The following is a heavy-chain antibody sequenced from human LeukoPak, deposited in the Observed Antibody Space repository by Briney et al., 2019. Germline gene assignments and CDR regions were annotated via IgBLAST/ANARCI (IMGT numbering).Heavy chain of an antibody. CDR2: INPNSGGT. D-gene: IGHD5-12*01. CDR3: AKYGDGYIRYFDY. J-gene: IGHJ4*02. CDR1: GYTSTGYY. Sequence: ASVKVSCKASGYTSTGYYMHWVRQAPGQGLEWMGWINPNSGGTNYAQKFQGRVTMTRDTSISTAYMELSRLRSDDTAVYYCAKYGDGYIRYFDYWGQGTLVTASS. V-gene: IGHV1-2*02.